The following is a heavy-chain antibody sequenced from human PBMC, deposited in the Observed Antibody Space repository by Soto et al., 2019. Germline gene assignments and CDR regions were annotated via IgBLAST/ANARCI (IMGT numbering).Heavy chain of an antibody. V-gene: IGHV3-30-3*01. CDR3: ARDGTGVSFDI. CDR1: GFTFSSYA. Sequence: PGGSLRLSCAASGFTFSSYAMHWVRQAPGKGLEWVAVISYDGSNKYYADSVKGRFTISRDNSKNTLYLQMNNLRAEDTAIYYCARDGTGVSFDIWGQGTMVTVSS. J-gene: IGHJ3*02. D-gene: IGHD1-26*01. CDR2: ISYDGSNK.